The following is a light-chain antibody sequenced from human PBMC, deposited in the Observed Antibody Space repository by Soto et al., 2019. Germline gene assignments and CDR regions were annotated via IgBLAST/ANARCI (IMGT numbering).Light chain of an antibody. CDR2: GAS. J-gene: IGKJ3*01. CDR3: QQYSNWPPFT. CDR1: PSVSRN. Sequence: EAVMTQSPATLSVSPGERATLSCWAGPSVSRNLAWYQQKPGQAPRLLIYGASTRATGIPARFSASGSGTQFTLTISSLQSQDSALYFCQQYSNWPPFTFGPGTKLDV. V-gene: IGKV3-15*01.